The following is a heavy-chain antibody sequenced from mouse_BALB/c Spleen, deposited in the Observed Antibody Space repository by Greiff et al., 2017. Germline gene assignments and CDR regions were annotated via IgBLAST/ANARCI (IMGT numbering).Heavy chain of an antibody. CDR1: GFSFSSFG. D-gene: IGHD2-2*01. CDR2: ISSGSSTI. V-gene: IGHV5-17*02. J-gene: IGHJ4*01. Sequence: EVQLVESGRGLVQPAGSLSLSCAVSGFSFSSFGMHWVRQAPEKGLEWVAYISSGSSTIYYADTVKGRFTISRNNTKNTLFLQKTSLRSEDTAVYYCARGGYAHAMDYWGQGTSVTVSS. CDR3: ARGGYAHAMDY.